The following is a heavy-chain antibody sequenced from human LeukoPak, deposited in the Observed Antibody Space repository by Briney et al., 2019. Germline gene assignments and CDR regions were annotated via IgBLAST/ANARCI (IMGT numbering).Heavy chain of an antibody. J-gene: IGHJ4*02. CDR2: INHSGST. D-gene: IGHD3-10*01. CDR3: ARDAYYYGSGSYYNDY. Sequence: SETLSLTCAVYGGSFSGYYWSWIRQPPGKGLEWIGEINHSGSTNYNPSLKSRVTMSVDTSKNQFSLKLSSVTAADTAVYYCARDAYYYGSGSYYNDYWGQGTLVTVSS. CDR1: GGSFSGYY. V-gene: IGHV4-34*01.